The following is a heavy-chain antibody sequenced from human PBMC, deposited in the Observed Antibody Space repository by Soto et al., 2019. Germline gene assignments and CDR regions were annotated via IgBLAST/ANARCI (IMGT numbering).Heavy chain of an antibody. CDR2: ISGSGGST. V-gene: IGHV3-23*01. CDR1: GFTFSSYA. CDR3: AKDQRQSSGWYSDFDY. J-gene: IGHJ4*02. Sequence: GESLKISCAASGFTFSSYAMSWVRQAPGKGLEWVSAISGSGGSTYYADSVKGRFTISRDNSKNTLYLQMNSLRAEDTAVYYCAKDQRQSSGWYSDFDYWGQGTLVTVSS. D-gene: IGHD6-19*01.